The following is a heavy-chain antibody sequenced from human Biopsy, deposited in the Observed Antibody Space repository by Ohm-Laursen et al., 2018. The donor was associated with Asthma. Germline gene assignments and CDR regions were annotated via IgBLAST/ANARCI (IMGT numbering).Heavy chain of an antibody. D-gene: IGHD4-17*01. CDR3: ASDFPKDYVRYNFQF. J-gene: IGHJ4*02. CDR2: HDYEEGGT. CDR1: GYSLTDLS. Sequence: ASVKVSCKTSGYSLTDLSMHWVRQAPGQGLEWMGGHDYEEGGTVNARRFQGRVTMTEDTSTDTAYMELSSLSSDDTAVYYCASDFPKDYVRYNFQFWGQGTLVTVSS. V-gene: IGHV1-24*01.